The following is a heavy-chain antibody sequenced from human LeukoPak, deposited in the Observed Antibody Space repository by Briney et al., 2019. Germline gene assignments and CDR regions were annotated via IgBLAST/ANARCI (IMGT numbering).Heavy chain of an antibody. D-gene: IGHD6-19*01. CDR2: IIPIFGTA. J-gene: IGHJ4*02. CDR1: GGTFSSYA. V-gene: IGHV1-69*06. Sequence: SVKVSCKASGGTFSSYAISWVRQAPGQGLEWMGGIIPIFGTANYAQKFQGRVTITADKSTSTAYMEPSSLRSEDTAVYYCARGTIAVAGYFDHWGQGTLVTVSS. CDR3: ARGTIAVAGYFDH.